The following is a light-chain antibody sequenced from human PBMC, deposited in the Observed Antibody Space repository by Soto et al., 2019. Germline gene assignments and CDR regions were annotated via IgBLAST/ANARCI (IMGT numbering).Light chain of an antibody. CDR3: QQYGSSPT. CDR1: QSVSSNS. CDR2: DTS. V-gene: IGKV3-20*01. J-gene: IGKJ1*01. Sequence: IVLPQSPATLSLSPGERATLSCRASQSVSSNSLAWYQQKPGQAPRLLIYDTSSRASDIPDRFSGSGSGTDFTLTISRLEPEDFAVYFCQQYGSSPTFGQGTKV.